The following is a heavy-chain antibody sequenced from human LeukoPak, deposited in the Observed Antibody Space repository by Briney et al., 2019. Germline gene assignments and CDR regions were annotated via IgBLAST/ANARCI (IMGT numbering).Heavy chain of an antibody. J-gene: IGHJ3*02. CDR3: AKDSDKGITIFGVVRPDI. D-gene: IGHD3-3*01. CDR1: GFTFSSYA. CDR2: ISGSGGST. V-gene: IGHV3-23*01. Sequence: HTGGSLRLSCAASGFTFSSYAMSWVRQAPGKGLEWVSAISGSGGSTYYADSVKGRFTISRDNSKNTLYLQMNSLRAEDTAVYYCAKDSDKGITIFGVVRPDIWGQGTMVTVSS.